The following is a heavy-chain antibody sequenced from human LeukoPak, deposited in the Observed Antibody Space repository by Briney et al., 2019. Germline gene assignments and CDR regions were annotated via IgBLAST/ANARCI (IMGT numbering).Heavy chain of an antibody. V-gene: IGHV1-46*01. J-gene: IGHJ4*02. CDR1: GYTFTSYY. CDR2: INPSGGST. Sequence: ASVKVSCKASGYTFTSYYMHWVRQAPGQGLEWMGIINPSGGSTSYAQKFQGRVTMTRDTSISTAYMELSRLRSDDTAVYYCARGRWLQLDYWGQGTLVTASS. CDR3: ARGRWLQLDY. D-gene: IGHD5-24*01.